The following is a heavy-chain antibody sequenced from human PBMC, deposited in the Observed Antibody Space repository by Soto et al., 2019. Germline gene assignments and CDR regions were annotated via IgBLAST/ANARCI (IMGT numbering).Heavy chain of an antibody. CDR2: IYPDDSET. J-gene: IGHJ5*02. CDR3: ARHSGRLGDWFDP. CDR1: GYSFTSYW. V-gene: IGHV5-51*01. D-gene: IGHD3-10*01. Sequence: GESLRISCKGSGYSFTSYWIGWVRQMPGKGLEWMGIIYPDDSETRYSPSFQGQVTMSADKSSSTAYLQWSSLRASDTAIYYCARHSGRLGDWFDPWGQGTLVTVSS.